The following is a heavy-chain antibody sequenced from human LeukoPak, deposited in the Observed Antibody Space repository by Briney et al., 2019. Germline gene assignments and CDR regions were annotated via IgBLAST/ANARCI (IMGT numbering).Heavy chain of an antibody. CDR2: IWSDGSNK. D-gene: IGHD4-17*01. CDR1: GFTFSDYG. J-gene: IGHJ4*02. Sequence: GGSLRLSCAASGFTFSDYGIHWVRQAPGKGLEWVAIIWSDGSNKYYADSVKGRFTISRDDSKNTVHLQMNSLRAEDTALYFCGGDLRSGYFDYLGQGTLVTVSS. V-gene: IGHV3-33*01. CDR3: GGDLRSGYFDY.